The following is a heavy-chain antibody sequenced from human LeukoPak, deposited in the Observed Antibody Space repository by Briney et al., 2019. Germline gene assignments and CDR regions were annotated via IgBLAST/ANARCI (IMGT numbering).Heavy chain of an antibody. CDR3: AKVPYYYDSSGYYSPYYFDY. D-gene: IGHD3-22*01. J-gene: IGHJ4*02. V-gene: IGHV3-23*01. Sequence: PGGSLRLSCAASGFTFSIYAMSWVRQAPGKGLGWVSAISGSGGSTYYADSVKGRFTISRDNSKNTLYLQMNSLRAEDTAVYYCAKVPYYYDSSGYYSPYYFDYWGQGTLVTISS. CDR1: GFTFSIYA. CDR2: ISGSGGST.